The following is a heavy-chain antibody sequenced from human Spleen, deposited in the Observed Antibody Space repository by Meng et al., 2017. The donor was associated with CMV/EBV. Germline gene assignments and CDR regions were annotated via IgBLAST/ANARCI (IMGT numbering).Heavy chain of an antibody. CDR3: ARGSGSPFDH. CDR1: GLSYSDFF. CDR2: ISGSDGTI. J-gene: IGHJ4*02. Sequence: RVSRGLSYSDFFISGLRPAAGKGLEWLSHISGSDGTIYYADSVKGRFIISRDNAKTSLYLQMNSLSAEDTAVYYCARGSGSPFDHWGQGTLVTVSS. D-gene: IGHD3-10*01. V-gene: IGHV3-11*01.